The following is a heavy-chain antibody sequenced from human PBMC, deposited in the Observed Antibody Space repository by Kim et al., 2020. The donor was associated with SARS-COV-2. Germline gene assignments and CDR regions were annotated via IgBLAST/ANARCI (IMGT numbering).Heavy chain of an antibody. CDR1: GFTFSDFH. D-gene: IGHD1-26*01. CDR3: ARFSGTYRGSAVDF. V-gene: IGHV3-72*01. Sequence: GGSLRLSCAASGFTFSDFHMDWVRQAPGKGLEWVGRSRNKANSYTPEYAASVKDRFTISRDDSKNLLYLQMNSLKNEDTAVYLCARFSGTYRGSAVDFWGQGTMVTVSS. J-gene: IGHJ3*01. CDR2: SRNKANSYTP.